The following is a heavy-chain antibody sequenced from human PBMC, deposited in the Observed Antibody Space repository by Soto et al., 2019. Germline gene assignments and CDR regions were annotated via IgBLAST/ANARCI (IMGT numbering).Heavy chain of an antibody. CDR1: GGSSSAYY. D-gene: IGHD3-10*01. Sequence: SETLSLTCTVYGGSSSAYYWSWIRQPPGKWLEWIGQISHSGATDYNPSHKSRVSISGDTSKNQFSLILTSVTAADTAVYYCARQKNSWFYGMDVWGQGTTVTVSS. CDR3: ARQKNSWFYGMDV. V-gene: IGHV4-34*01. CDR2: ISHSGAT. J-gene: IGHJ6*02.